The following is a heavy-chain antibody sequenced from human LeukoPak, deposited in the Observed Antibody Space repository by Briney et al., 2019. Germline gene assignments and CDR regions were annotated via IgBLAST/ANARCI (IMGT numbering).Heavy chain of an antibody. CDR2: IYSGGST. Sequence: PGGSLRLSCAASGFTVSSNYMSWVRQAPGKGLEWASVIYSGGSTYYADSVKGRFTISRDNSKNTLYLQMNSLRAEDTAVYYCARVGAWNWNDGYYFDYWGQGTLVTVSS. V-gene: IGHV3-66*01. J-gene: IGHJ4*02. CDR3: ARVGAWNWNDGYYFDY. CDR1: GFTVSSNY. D-gene: IGHD1-1*01.